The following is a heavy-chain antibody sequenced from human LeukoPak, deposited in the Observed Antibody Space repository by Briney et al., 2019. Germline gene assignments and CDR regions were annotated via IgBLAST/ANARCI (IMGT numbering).Heavy chain of an antibody. CDR1: DFSFTNYA. V-gene: IGHV3-23*01. J-gene: IGHJ4*02. Sequence: GGSLRLSCAASDFSFTNYAMSWVRQAPGKGLEWVSAISGSGGSTYYADSVKGRFTISRDNSKNTLYLQMNSLRAEDTAVYYCAKDASITMIVVVSQYYFDYWGQGTLVTVSS. D-gene: IGHD3-22*01. CDR3: AKDASITMIVVVSQYYFDY. CDR2: ISGSGGST.